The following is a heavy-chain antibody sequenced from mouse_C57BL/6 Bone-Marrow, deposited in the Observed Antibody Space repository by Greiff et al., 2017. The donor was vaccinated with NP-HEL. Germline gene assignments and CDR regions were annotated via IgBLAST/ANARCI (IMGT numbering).Heavy chain of an antibody. V-gene: IGHV1-36*01. CDR3: ATYYGSSYRYFDV. CDR1: GFTFTDYY. CDR2: VYPYNGGT. D-gene: IGHD1-1*01. Sequence: EVQLQESGPVLVKPGPSVKISCKASGFTFTDYYMHWVKQSHGKGLEWIGLVYPYNGGTSYNQKFKGKATLTVDTSSSTAYMELNSLTSEDSAVYYCATYYGSSYRYFDVWGTGTTVTVSS. J-gene: IGHJ1*03.